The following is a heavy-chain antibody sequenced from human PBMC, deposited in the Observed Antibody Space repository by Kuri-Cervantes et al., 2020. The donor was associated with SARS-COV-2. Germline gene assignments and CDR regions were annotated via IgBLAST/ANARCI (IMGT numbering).Heavy chain of an antibody. D-gene: IGHD6-6*01. Sequence: GESLKISCAASGFTFSGPAMHWVRQASGKGLEWVGRIRSKANSYATAYAASVKGRFTISRDDSKNTAYLQMNSLKTEDTAVYYCTRLGDGYSSSSGTYYYYGMDVWGQGTTVTCYS. CDR1: GFTFSGPA. CDR2: IRSKANSYAT. CDR3: TRLGDGYSSSSGTYYYYGMDV. V-gene: IGHV3-73*01. J-gene: IGHJ6*01.